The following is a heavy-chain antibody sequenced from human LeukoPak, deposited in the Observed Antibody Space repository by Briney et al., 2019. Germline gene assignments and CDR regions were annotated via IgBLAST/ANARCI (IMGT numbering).Heavy chain of an antibody. CDR3: AREVCSGGSCYLA. D-gene: IGHD2-15*01. J-gene: IGHJ5*02. Sequence: SETLSLTCTVSGGSISSYYWSWIRQPPGKGLEWIGYIYYSGSTNYNPSLKSRVTISLDTSKNQFSLKLSSVTAADTAVYYCAREVCSGGSCYLAWGRGTLVTVSS. V-gene: IGHV4-59*12. CDR2: IYYSGST. CDR1: GGSISSYY.